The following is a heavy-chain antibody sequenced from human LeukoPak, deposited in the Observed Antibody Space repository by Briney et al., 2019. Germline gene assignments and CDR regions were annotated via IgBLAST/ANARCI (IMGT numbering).Heavy chain of an antibody. CDR3: ARKALLNF. Sequence: PGGSLRLSCVASGFTFSSFSMSWVRQAPGKGLEWISYIGVGSRTIYYADSVKGRFTISRDDAKNSLFLQMVNLTAEDTAVYYCARKALLNFWGQGTQVAVSS. CDR2: IGVGSRTI. J-gene: IGHJ4*02. D-gene: IGHD2/OR15-2a*01. V-gene: IGHV3-48*01. CDR1: GFTFSSFS.